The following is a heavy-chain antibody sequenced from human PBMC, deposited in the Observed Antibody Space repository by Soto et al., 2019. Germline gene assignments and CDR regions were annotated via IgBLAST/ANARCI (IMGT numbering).Heavy chain of an antibody. CDR1: GYTFTSYD. Sequence: ASVKVSCKGSGYTFTSYDIKWVRQATGKGLEWMGWMNPNSGNTGYAQKSQGRVTMSRNPSISTAYMELSSLRSEDTAVYYCAREGGYSYGFDYWGQGTLVTVSS. CDR3: AREGGYSYGFDY. CDR2: MNPNSGNT. J-gene: IGHJ4*02. V-gene: IGHV1-8*01. D-gene: IGHD5-18*01.